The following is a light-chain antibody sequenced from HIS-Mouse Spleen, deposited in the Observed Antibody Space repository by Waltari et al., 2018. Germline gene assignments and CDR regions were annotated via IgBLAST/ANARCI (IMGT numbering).Light chain of an antibody. CDR1: SSNIGNNY. Sequence: QSVLTQPPSVSAAPGQKVTISCSGSSSNIGNNYVSWYQQIPGTAPKLLIYDNKKRPSRIPDPVSGSKSGTSATLGITGLQTGDEADYYCGTWDSSLSAGVFGGGTKLTVL. CDR2: DNK. J-gene: IGLJ2*01. CDR3: GTWDSSLSAGV. V-gene: IGLV1-51*01.